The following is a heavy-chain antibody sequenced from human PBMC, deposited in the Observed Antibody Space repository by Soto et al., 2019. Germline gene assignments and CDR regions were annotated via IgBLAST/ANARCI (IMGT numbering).Heavy chain of an antibody. Sequence: GGSLRLSWGFTFTRYSMNWVRQAPGKGLEWVSSISSTTNYIYYGDSMKGRFTISRDNAKNSLYLEMNSLRAEDTAVYYCARESEDLTSNFDYWGQGTLVTVSS. CDR3: ARESEDLTSNFDY. J-gene: IGHJ4*02. V-gene: IGHV3-21*06. CDR1: FTFTRYS. CDR2: ISSTTNYI.